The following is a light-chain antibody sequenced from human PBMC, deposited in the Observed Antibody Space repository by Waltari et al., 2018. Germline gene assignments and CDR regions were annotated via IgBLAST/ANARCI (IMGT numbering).Light chain of an antibody. CDR1: SSDIGYYDY. CDR3: SSFTSTNTLL. CDR2: DVS. Sequence: QSALTQPASVSGSPGQSITISCTGNSSDIGYYDYVPWYQQHPGKAPKLIIYDVSERPSGVSNRFSGSKSGNTASLTISGLQAEDEADYYCSSFTSTNTLLFGGGTKLTVL. V-gene: IGLV2-14*03. J-gene: IGLJ2*01.